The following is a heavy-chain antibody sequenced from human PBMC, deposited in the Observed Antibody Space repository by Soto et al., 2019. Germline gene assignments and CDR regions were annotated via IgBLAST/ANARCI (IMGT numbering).Heavy chain of an antibody. V-gene: IGHV1-18*04. CDR1: GYTFTTFG. CDR2: ISAYNGNT. Sequence: EASVKVSCKASGYTFTTFGINWVRRAPGQGLEWMGWISAYNGNTNYAQKFHGRVTMTTDTSTNTAYMELRSLSSDDTAVYYCATDTVAPPGPFDYSGQATLVTVSS. D-gene: IGHD6-13*01. J-gene: IGHJ4*02. CDR3: ATDTVAPPGPFDY.